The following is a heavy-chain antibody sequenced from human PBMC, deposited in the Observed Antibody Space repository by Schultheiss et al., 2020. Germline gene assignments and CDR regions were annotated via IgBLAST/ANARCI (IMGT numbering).Heavy chain of an antibody. CDR1: GFTFSSYA. V-gene: IGHV3-23*01. D-gene: IGHD3-22*01. CDR2: ISGSGGST. Sequence: GESLKISCAASGFTFSSYAMSWVRQAPGKGLEWVSAISGSGGSTYYADSVKGRFTISRDNSKNTLYLQMNSLRAEDTAVYYCAKDHSNYYDSSGYSNWFDPWGQGTLVTVSS. J-gene: IGHJ5*02. CDR3: AKDHSNYYDSSGYSNWFDP.